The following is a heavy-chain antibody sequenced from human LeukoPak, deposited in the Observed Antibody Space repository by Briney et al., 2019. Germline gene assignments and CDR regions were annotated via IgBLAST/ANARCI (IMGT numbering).Heavy chain of an antibody. V-gene: IGHV3-30*18. Sequence: GGSLRLSCAASGFTFSSYSMHWVRQAPGKGLEWVAVISYDGSNKYYADSVKGRFTISRDNSKNTLYLQMNSLRAEDTAVYYCAKDGGYSSSSVGFDYWGQGTLVTVSS. CDR1: GFTFSSYS. CDR3: AKDGGYSSSSVGFDY. J-gene: IGHJ4*02. CDR2: ISYDGSNK. D-gene: IGHD6-6*01.